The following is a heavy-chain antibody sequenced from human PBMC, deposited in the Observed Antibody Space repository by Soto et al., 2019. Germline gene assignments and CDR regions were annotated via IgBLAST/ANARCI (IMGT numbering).Heavy chain of an antibody. CDR1: GFTFSSYA. CDR3: ANIAAYYYYGMDV. D-gene: IGHD6-13*01. CDR2: ISGSGGST. J-gene: IGHJ6*02. V-gene: IGHV3-23*01. Sequence: GGSLRLSCAASGFTFSSYAMSWVRQAPGKGLEWVSAISGSGGSTYYADYVKGRFTISRDNSKNTLYLQMNSLRAEDTAVYYCANIAAYYYYGMDVWGQGTTVTVSS.